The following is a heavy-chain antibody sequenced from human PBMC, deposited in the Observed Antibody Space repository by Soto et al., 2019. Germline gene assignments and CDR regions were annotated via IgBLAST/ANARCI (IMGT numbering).Heavy chain of an antibody. Sequence: SETLSLTCAVSGGSTSSGGYSWSWIRQPPGKGLEWIGYIYHSGSTYYNPSLKSRVTISVDRSKNQFSLKLSSVTAADTAVYYCARGGGSIAAQYNWFDPWGQGALVTVSS. D-gene: IGHD6-6*01. CDR3: ARGGGSIAAQYNWFDP. CDR1: GGSTSSGGYS. J-gene: IGHJ5*02. V-gene: IGHV4-30-2*01. CDR2: IYHSGST.